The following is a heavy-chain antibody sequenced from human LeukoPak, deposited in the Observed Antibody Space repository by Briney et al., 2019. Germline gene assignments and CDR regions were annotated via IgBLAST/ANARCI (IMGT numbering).Heavy chain of an antibody. J-gene: IGHJ4*02. CDR2: IYYSGST. CDR3: ARDSGYSNGWYPIDY. V-gene: IGHV4-59*01. Sequence: PSETLSLTCTVSGGXISSYYCSWIRQPPGKGLEWIGYIYYSGSTNYNPSLKSRVTISVDSSKNQFSLNLRSVTAADTAVYYCARDSGYSNGWYPIDYWGQGTLVTVSS. D-gene: IGHD6-19*01. CDR1: GGXISSYY.